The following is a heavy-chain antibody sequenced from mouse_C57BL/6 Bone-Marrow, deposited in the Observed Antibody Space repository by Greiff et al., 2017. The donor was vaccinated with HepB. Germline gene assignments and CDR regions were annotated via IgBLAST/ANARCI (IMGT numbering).Heavy chain of an antibody. Sequence: EVKLVESGGDLVKPGGSLKLSCAASGFTFSSYGMSWVRQTPDKRLEWVATISSGGSYTYYPDSVKGRFTISRDNAKNTLYLQMSSLKSEDTAMYYCARPYYGSSWDAYWGQGTLVTVSA. CDR3: ARPYYGSSWDAY. V-gene: IGHV5-6*02. CDR1: GFTFSSYG. CDR2: ISSGGSYT. D-gene: IGHD1-1*01. J-gene: IGHJ3*01.